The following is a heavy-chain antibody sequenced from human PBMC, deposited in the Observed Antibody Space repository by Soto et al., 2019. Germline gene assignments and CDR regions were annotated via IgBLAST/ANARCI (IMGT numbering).Heavy chain of an antibody. V-gene: IGHV3-48*02. Sequence: AGSRRLSGAASGFTFSIYSMNWVRHAPGKGLEWVSYISSSSSTIYYADSVKGRFTISRDNAKNSLYLQMNSLRDEDTAVYYCARDPPPLGVAAEDAFDIWGQGTMVTVSS. CDR2: ISSSSSTI. CDR3: ARDPPPLGVAAEDAFDI. CDR1: GFTFSIYS. D-gene: IGHD6-13*01. J-gene: IGHJ3*02.